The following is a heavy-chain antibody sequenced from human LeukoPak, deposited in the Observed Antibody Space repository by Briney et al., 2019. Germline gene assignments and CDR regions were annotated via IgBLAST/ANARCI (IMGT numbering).Heavy chain of an antibody. D-gene: IGHD3-22*01. CDR2: VDGGGGGT. Sequence: GGSLRLSCAASGFTLSSYAMTWVRQAPGRGLEWVSSVDGGGGGTYYADSVKGRFTISRDNSKDTLYLQMNGLRAEDTAVYYCARGLYYYDSKGAFDYWGQGTLVTVSS. J-gene: IGHJ4*02. V-gene: IGHV3-23*01. CDR1: GFTLSSYA. CDR3: ARGLYYYDSKGAFDY.